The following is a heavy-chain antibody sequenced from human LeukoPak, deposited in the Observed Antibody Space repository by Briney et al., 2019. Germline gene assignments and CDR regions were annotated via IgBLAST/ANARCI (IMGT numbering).Heavy chain of an antibody. CDR2: IYYSGST. V-gene: IGHV4-39*07. Sequence: SETLSLTCTVSGGSISSSSYYWGWIRQPPGKGLEWIGSIYYSGSTYYNPSLKSRVTISVDTSKNQFSLKLSSVTAADTAVYYCARGLKSGSYSGGVFDYWGQGTLVTVSS. CDR3: ARGLKSGSYSGGVFDY. CDR1: GGSISSSSYY. D-gene: IGHD1-26*01. J-gene: IGHJ4*02.